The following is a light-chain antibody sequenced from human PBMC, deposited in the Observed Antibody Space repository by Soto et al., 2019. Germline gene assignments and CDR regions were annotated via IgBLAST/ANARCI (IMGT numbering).Light chain of an antibody. CDR2: EVS. V-gene: IGLV2-14*01. CDR1: SSDIGGYSY. Sequence: QSVLTQPASVSGSPGQSITISCTGSSSDIGGYSYVSWYQQHPDKAPKLMIYEVSNRPSGVSNRFSGSKSGNTASLTISGLLAEDEADYSCSSYSSTSTPVVFGGGTQLTVL. J-gene: IGLJ3*02. CDR3: SSYSSTSTPVV.